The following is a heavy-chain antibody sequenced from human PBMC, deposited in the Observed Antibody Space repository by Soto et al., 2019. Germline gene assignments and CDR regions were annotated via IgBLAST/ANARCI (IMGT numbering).Heavy chain of an antibody. Sequence: SETLSLTCTVSGGSISSGDYYWSWIRQPPGKGLEWIGYIYYSGSTYYNPSLKSRVTISVDTSKNQFSLKLSSVTAADTAVYYCARDTSRYNWFDPWGQGTLVTVSS. J-gene: IGHJ5*02. CDR2: IYYSGST. CDR1: GGSISSGDYY. D-gene: IGHD2-2*01. CDR3: ARDTSRYNWFDP. V-gene: IGHV4-30-4*01.